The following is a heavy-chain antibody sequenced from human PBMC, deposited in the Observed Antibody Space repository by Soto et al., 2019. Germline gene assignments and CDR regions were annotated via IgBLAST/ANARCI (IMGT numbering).Heavy chain of an antibody. Sequence: ASVKVSCKASGYSFTNDDVTWVRQATGQGLEWMGWMNPGSGDTGYAQKFQGRVTMTRDISIATAYMELSSLRSDDTAIYYCARMATFGSLNWFDPWGQGTLVTVSS. D-gene: IGHD3-16*01. V-gene: IGHV1-8*01. J-gene: IGHJ5*02. CDR2: MNPGSGDT. CDR3: ARMATFGSLNWFDP. CDR1: GYSFTNDD.